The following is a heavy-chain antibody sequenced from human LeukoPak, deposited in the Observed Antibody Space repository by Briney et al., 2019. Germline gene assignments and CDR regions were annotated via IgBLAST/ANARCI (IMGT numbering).Heavy chain of an antibody. V-gene: IGHV4-61*01. CDR1: GGSISSSSYY. D-gene: IGHD4-17*01. CDR3: ARIDDYGDYRFDY. J-gene: IGHJ4*02. Sequence: KPSETLSLTCTVSGGSISSSSYYWSWIRQPPGKGLEWIGYIYYSGSTNYNPSPKSRVTISVDTSKNQFSLKLSSVTAADTAVYYCARIDDYGDYRFDYWGQGTLVTVSS. CDR2: IYYSGST.